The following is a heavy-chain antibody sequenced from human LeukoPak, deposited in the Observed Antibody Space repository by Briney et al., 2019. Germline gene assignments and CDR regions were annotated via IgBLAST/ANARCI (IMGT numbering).Heavy chain of an antibody. CDR2: ISYDGNVK. D-gene: IGHD1-26*01. Sequence: GGSLRLSCAASGFSFSHYALHWVRQAPGKGLEWLAFISYDGNVKYYADSVKGRFTVSRDDSKIALYLQMNSLRTEDTALYYCARDFSTKYSQDYWGQGTLVTVSS. CDR1: GFSFSHYA. V-gene: IGHV3-30-3*01. J-gene: IGHJ4*02. CDR3: ARDFSTKYSQDY.